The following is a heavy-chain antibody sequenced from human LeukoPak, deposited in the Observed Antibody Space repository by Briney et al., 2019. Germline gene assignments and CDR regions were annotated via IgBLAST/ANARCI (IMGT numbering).Heavy chain of an antibody. CDR2: INPNSGGK. CDR3: ARSAGAAAVFDY. D-gene: IGHD6-13*01. CDR1: GYTFTGYY. Sequence: GASVKVSCKASGYTFTGYYMHWVRQAPGQGLEWMGWINPNSGGKNYAQKFQGRVTMTRDTSISTAYMELSRLRSDDTAVYYCARSAGAAAVFDYWGQGTLVTVSS. V-gene: IGHV1-2*02. J-gene: IGHJ4*02.